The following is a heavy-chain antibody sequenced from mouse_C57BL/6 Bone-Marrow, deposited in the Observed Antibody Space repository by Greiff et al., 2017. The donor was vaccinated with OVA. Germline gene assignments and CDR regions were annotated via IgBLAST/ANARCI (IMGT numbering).Heavy chain of an antibody. D-gene: IGHD2-3*01. CDR2: IYPGSGST. CDR3: ASPRWLLRDHWYFDV. CDR1: GYTFTSYW. Sequence: QVQLQQPGAELVKPGASVKMSCKASGYTFTSYWITWVKQRPGQGLAWIGDIYPGSGSTNYNEKFKSKATLTVDTSSSKAYMQLSSLTSEDSAVYYCASPRWLLRDHWYFDVWGTGTTVTVSS. J-gene: IGHJ1*03. V-gene: IGHV1-55*01.